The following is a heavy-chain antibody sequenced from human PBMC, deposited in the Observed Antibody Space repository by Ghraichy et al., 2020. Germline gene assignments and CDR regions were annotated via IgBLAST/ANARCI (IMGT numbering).Heavy chain of an antibody. CDR3: ARHAVIRYFDY. CDR1: GGSISSTDYY. V-gene: IGHV4-39*01. J-gene: IGHJ4*02. CDR2: IFYNGAT. D-gene: IGHD2-15*01. Sequence: SQTLSLTCTVSGGSISSTDYYWGWIRQSPGKGLEWIGSIFYNGATYYTPSLKSRVTIFVDTSKNQFSLKLRYVTAADTAVYYCARHAVIRYFDYWGQGIPVTVSS.